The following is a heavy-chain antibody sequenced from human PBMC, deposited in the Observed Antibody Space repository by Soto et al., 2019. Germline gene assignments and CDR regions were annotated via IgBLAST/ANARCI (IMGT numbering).Heavy chain of an antibody. V-gene: IGHV4-61*01. CDR1: GGSVTSGSYY. CDR3: AKETGVFQH. CDR2: IFYSGTT. J-gene: IGHJ1*01. Sequence: SETLSLTCTVSGGSVTSGSYYWSWIRQPPGKGLEWIGYIFYSGTTNQNPSLQSRVTISVDTSKNQFSLKLSSVTAADTAVYYCAKETGVFQHWGQGTLVTVSS.